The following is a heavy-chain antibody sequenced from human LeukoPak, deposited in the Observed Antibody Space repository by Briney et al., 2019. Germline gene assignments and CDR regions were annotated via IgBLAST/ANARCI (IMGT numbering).Heavy chain of an antibody. CDR2: ISSSSSYI. J-gene: IGHJ6*02. Sequence: GGSLRLSCAASGFTFSSYSMNWVRQAPGKGLEWVSSISSSSSYIYYADSVKGRFTNSRDNAKNSLYLQMNSLRAEDTAVYYCAREPPDCSSTSCYGAYGMDVWGQGTTVTVSS. D-gene: IGHD2-2*01. V-gene: IGHV3-21*01. CDR1: GFTFSSYS. CDR3: AREPPDCSSTSCYGAYGMDV.